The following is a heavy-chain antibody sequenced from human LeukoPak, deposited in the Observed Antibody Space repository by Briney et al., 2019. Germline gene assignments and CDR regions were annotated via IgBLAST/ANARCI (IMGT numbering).Heavy chain of an antibody. Sequence: GESLRISCKGSGYSFTSYWISWVRQMPGKGLEWMGRIDPSDSYTNYSPSSQGHVTISADKSISTAYLQWSSLKASDTAMYYCARQEGATYYIDYWGQGTLVTVSS. J-gene: IGHJ4*02. CDR3: ARQEGATYYIDY. CDR1: GYSFTSYW. V-gene: IGHV5-10-1*01. CDR2: IDPSDSYT. D-gene: IGHD1-26*01.